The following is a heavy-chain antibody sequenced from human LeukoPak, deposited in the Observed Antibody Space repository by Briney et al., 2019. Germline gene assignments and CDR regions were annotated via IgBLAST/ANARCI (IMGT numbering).Heavy chain of an antibody. CDR1: GNYW. CDR3: AKEAHIMGY. Sequence: PGGSLRLSCAASGNYWMHWVRQAPGKGLVWVSHINSDGSWTSYADSVKGRFTISKDNAKNTVYLQMNSLRAEDTAVYYCAKEAHIMGYWGQGTLVTVSS. J-gene: IGHJ4*02. D-gene: IGHD2-21*01. CDR2: INSDGSWT. V-gene: IGHV3-74*01.